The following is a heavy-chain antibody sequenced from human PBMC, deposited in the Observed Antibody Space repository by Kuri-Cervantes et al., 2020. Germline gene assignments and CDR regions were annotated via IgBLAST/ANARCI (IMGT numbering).Heavy chain of an antibody. V-gene: IGHV4-34*01. CDR1: GGSFSGYY. Sequence: SETLSLTCAVYGGSFSGYYWSWIRQPPGKGLEWIGEINHSGSTNYNPSLKSRVTISVDKSKKKFSLRLGSVTAADTAVYYCARGRDYSSSWYDYWGQGTLVTVSS. J-gene: IGHJ4*02. CDR2: INHSGST. CDR3: ARGRDYSSSWYDY. D-gene: IGHD6-13*01.